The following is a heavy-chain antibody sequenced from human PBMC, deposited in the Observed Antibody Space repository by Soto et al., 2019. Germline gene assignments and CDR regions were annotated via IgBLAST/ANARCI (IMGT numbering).Heavy chain of an antibody. Sequence: ASVKVSCKASGYTFSSNAIHWMRQAPGQRLEWMGWINGGDTNTRYSQNFQGRVTLSRDTSTTTAYMELRSLRSEDTAVYYCARGFDGSADSWGQGTLVTGS. D-gene: IGHD3-10*01. CDR1: GYTFSSNA. J-gene: IGHJ4*02. CDR3: ARGFDGSADS. CDR2: INGGDTNT. V-gene: IGHV1-3*01.